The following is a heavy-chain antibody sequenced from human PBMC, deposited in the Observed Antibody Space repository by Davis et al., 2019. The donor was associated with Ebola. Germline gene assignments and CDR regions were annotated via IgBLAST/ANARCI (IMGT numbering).Heavy chain of an antibody. CDR1: GDTFSSFG. J-gene: IGHJ4*02. D-gene: IGHD1-26*01. CDR2: IIPIFRSP. CDR3: ARDNTGGSYFDY. Sequence: SVKVSCKASGDTFSSFGFSWMRQAPGQGLEWMGGIIPIFRSPNYAQKFQGRVTITADESTSTAYMELRSLRSDDTAVYYCARDNTGGSYFDYWAQETLVTVSS. V-gene: IGHV1-69*13.